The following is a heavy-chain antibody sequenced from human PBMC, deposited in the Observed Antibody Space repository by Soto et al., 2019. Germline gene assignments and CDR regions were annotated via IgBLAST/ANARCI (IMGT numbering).Heavy chain of an antibody. J-gene: IGHJ6*02. D-gene: IGHD2-15*01. V-gene: IGHV3-30-3*01. CDR3: AREYIVVVVAATVHYGMDV. Sequence: QVQLVESGGGVVQPGRSLRLSCAASGFTFSSYAMHWVRQAPGKGLEWVAVISYDGSNKYYADSVKGRFTISRDNSKNTLYLQMNSLRAEDTAVYYCAREYIVVVVAATVHYGMDVWGQGTTVTVSS. CDR1: GFTFSSYA. CDR2: ISYDGSNK.